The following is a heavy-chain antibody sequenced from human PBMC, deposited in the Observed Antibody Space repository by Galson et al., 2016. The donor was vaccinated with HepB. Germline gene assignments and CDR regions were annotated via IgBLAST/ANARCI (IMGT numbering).Heavy chain of an antibody. Sequence: SLRLSCAASGFPVSRDFMAWVRQAPGRGLEWVSLLYARGGAAFYSDSVKGRFTISRDNSQNTLYLQVSNLRADDTAAYFCAKGGRAFYFDHWGQGALVTVSS. CDR1: GFPVSRDF. D-gene: IGHD3-16*01. CDR3: AKGGRAFYFDH. J-gene: IGHJ4*02. CDR2: LYARGGAA. V-gene: IGHV3-53*01.